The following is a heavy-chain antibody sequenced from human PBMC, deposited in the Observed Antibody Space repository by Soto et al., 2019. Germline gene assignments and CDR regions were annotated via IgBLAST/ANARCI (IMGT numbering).Heavy chain of an antibody. CDR1: GYTFTSYG. Sequence: ASVKVSCKASGYTFTSYGISWVRQAPGQGLEWMGWISAYNGNTNXAQKLQGRVTMTTDTSTSTAYRELRSLRSDDTAVYYCARLWNYARFDPWGQGTLVTVSS. V-gene: IGHV1-18*01. J-gene: IGHJ5*02. D-gene: IGHD1-7*01. CDR2: ISAYNGNT. CDR3: ARLWNYARFDP.